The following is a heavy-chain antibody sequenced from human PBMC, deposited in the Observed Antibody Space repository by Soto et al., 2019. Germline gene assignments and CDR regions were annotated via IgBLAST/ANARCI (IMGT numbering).Heavy chain of an antibody. V-gene: IGHV1-24*01. J-gene: IGHJ4*02. Sequence: ASVKVSCKVSGYTLTELSMHWVRQAPGKGLEWMGGFDPEDGETIYAQKFQGRVTMTEDTSTDTAYMELSSLRSEDTAVYYCATHITYYDFWSGYPFDYWGQGTLVTVS. CDR1: GYTLTELS. CDR3: ATHITYYDFWSGYPFDY. CDR2: FDPEDGET. D-gene: IGHD3-3*01.